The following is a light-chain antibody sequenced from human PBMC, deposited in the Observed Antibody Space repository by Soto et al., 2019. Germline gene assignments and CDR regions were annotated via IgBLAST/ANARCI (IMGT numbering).Light chain of an antibody. Sequence: QSALTQSPAVSGAPGQRVSIYCTGTSSNIGAGFDVHWYQQLPATAPKLLIYGNNDRPSGVPDRFSGSKSATSAYRAITGLQAEDESDYSCQSSATCRSGGSVFGTGTKLTVL. CDR1: SSNIGAGFD. J-gene: IGLJ1*01. CDR2: GNN. CDR3: QSSATCRSGGSV. V-gene: IGLV1-40*01.